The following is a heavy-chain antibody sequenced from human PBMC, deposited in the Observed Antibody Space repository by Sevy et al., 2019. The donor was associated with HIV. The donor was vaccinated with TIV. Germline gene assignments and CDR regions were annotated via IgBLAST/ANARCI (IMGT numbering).Heavy chain of an antibody. CDR1: GFTFTNYA. CDR2: ISDSGGNT. J-gene: IGHJ4*02. V-gene: IGHV3-23*01. Sequence: GGSLRLSCAASGFTFTNYAMNWVRQAPGKGLEWVSGISDSGGNTHYAESVKGRFTISGDNSKNTVSLQMSSLRAEDTAIYYCAKLPSTVMFREKGYWGQGTRVTVSS. D-gene: IGHD3-10*01. CDR3: AKLPSTVMFREKGY.